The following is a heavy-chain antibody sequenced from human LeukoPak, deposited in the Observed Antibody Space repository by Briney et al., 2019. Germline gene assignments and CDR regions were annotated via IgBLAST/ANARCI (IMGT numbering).Heavy chain of an antibody. V-gene: IGHV3-7*01. CDR1: GFTFSSYW. J-gene: IGHJ4*02. D-gene: IGHD4-17*01. CDR3: ARTRYGDVNNY. CDR2: IKQDGSEK. Sequence: GGSLRLSCAASGFTFSSYWMSWVRQAPGKGLEWVANIKQDGSEKYYEDSVKGRFTISRDNAKNSLYLQMNSLRAEDTAVYDCARTRYGDVNNYWGQGTLVTVSS.